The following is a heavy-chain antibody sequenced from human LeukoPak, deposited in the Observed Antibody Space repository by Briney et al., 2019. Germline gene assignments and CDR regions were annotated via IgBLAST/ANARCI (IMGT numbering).Heavy chain of an antibody. Sequence: ASVKVSCKASGGTFSSYAINWVRQATGQGLEWMGWMNPNSGNTGYAQKFQGRVTMTRNTSISTAYMELSSLRSEDTAVYYCARGLQGSGRYAWRSYYYMDVWGKGTTVTISS. CDR3: ARGLQGSGRYAWRSYYYMDV. V-gene: IGHV1-8*02. CDR1: GGTFSSYA. J-gene: IGHJ6*03. D-gene: IGHD3-10*01. CDR2: MNPNSGNT.